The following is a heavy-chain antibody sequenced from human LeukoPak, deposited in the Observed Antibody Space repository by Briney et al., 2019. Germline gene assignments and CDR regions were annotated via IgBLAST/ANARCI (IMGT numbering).Heavy chain of an antibody. CDR3: ARGYNWNYDLHNYNWFDP. J-gene: IGHJ5*02. Sequence: GASVKVSCKASGYTFTSYGISWVRQAPGQGLEWMGWISAYNGNTNYAQKLQGRVTMTTDTSTSTAYMELRSLRSDDTAVYYCARGYNWNYDLHNYNWFDPWGQGTLVTVSS. CDR1: GYTFTSYG. D-gene: IGHD1-7*01. V-gene: IGHV1-18*01. CDR2: ISAYNGNT.